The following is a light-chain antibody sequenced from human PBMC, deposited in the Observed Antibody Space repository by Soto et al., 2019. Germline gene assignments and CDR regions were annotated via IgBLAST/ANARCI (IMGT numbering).Light chain of an antibody. Sequence: DIQMTQSPSSLSASVGDRVTITCRASQSVSMYLNWYQQKPGKAPKLLIYAASSLQSGVPSRFSGSGYETDFTLTISSLQPEDFATYYCQQSYSSPRTFGQGTKVEIK. CDR1: QSVSMY. V-gene: IGKV1-39*01. CDR2: AAS. J-gene: IGKJ1*01. CDR3: QQSYSSPRT.